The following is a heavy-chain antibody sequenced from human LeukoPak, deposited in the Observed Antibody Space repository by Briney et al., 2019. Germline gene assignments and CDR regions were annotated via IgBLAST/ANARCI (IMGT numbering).Heavy chain of an antibody. V-gene: IGHV3-48*01. J-gene: IGHJ4*02. CDR1: GFTFSTYS. CDR3: ARADTLDY. D-gene: IGHD2-15*01. CDR2: INSCSSTI. Sequence: GGSLRLSCAASGFTFSTYSMNWVRQAPGKGLEWVSYINSCSSTIYYADSVKGRFTISRDNAKNSLYLQMNSLRAEDTAVYYCARADTLDYWGQGTLVTVSS.